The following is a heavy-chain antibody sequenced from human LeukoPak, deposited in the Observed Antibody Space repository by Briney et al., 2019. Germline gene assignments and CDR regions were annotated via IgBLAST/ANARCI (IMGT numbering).Heavy chain of an antibody. V-gene: IGHV3-9*01. CDR1: GFTFGDYA. CDR2: ISWNSDDI. D-gene: IGHD3-3*01. J-gene: IGHJ6*02. CDR3: ARDRIGYDPYGMDV. Sequence: GGSLRLSCAASGFTFGDYAMPWVRQAPGKGLEWVSGISWNSDDIGFADSVKGRFTISRDNAKNSLYLQMNSLRPEDTAVYYCARDRIGYDPYGMDVWGQGTTVTVSS.